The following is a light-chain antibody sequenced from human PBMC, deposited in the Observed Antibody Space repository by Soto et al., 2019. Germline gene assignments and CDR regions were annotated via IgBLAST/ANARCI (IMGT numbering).Light chain of an antibody. V-gene: IGKV1D-12*01. CDR2: AAS. J-gene: IGKJ5*01. CDR3: QQANSFPQT. CDR1: QGISSW. Sequence: DIQMTQSPSSVSASVGDRVTITCRASQGISSWLACYQQKPGKAPQLLIYAASGVQSGVPSRFSGSGSGTGVTLLISSLQPEDCATYYCQQANSFPQTFGQGTRLEIK.